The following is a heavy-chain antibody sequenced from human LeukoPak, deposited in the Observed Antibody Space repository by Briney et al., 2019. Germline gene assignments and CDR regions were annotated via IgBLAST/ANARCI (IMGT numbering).Heavy chain of an antibody. CDR2: INPNSGGT. V-gene: IGHV1-2*02. D-gene: IGHD3-22*01. J-gene: IGHJ3*02. CDR1: GYTFTGYY. CDR3: ARAMWAEYDSSGYYAFDI. Sequence: GASVKVSCKASGYTFTGYYMHWVRQVPGQGLEWMGWINPNSGGTNYAQKLQVRVTMTTDTSTSTAYMELRSLRSEDTAVYYCARAMWAEYDSSGYYAFDIWGQGTMVTVSS.